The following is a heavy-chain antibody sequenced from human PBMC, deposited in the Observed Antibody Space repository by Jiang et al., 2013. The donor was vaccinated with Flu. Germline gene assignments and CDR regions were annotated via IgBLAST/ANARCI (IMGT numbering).Heavy chain of an antibody. CDR1: GLSFSSYD. CDR3: ARGRYASGTRNARYSGLDV. CDR2: INNAGDT. J-gene: IGHJ6*02. D-gene: IGHD3-10*01. V-gene: IGHV3-13*01. Sequence: VQLLESGGGVVQPGGSLRLSCAASGLSFSSYDIHWVRQTTGKGLEWVSSINNAGDTYYLDSVKGRFTISREDAKNSVYLQMNSLRAGDTAVYYCARGRYASGTRNARYSGLDVWGQGTTVTVSS.